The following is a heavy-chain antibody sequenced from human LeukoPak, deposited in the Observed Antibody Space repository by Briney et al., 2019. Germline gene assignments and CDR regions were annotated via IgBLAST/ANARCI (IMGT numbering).Heavy chain of an antibody. CDR2: MYPKSGNT. Sequence: ASVRLSSTASVYTFTTYDINWGCHAPGQGREWRGGMYPKSGNTGYAQKFQGRVTMTRNTSISTAYMELSSLRSEDTAVYYCARGILRVRAGGNYYNDGWGKGTTVSVSS. CDR1: VYTFTTYD. CDR3: ARGILRVRAGGNYYNDG. V-gene: IGHV1-8*01. J-gene: IGHJ6*03. D-gene: IGHD6-13*01.